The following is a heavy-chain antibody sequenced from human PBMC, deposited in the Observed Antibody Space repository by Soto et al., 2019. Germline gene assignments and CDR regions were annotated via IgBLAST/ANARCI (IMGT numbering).Heavy chain of an antibody. CDR2: ISISSSDG. J-gene: IGHJ4*01. CDR1: GFTLRTYT. Sequence: GGSLRLSCAASGFTLRTYTMNWVRQAPGKVLEWVSSISISSSDGYYADSVRGRFTISRDNAKNALYLQMNSLRGDDTAVYFCVRGMNPLFGGQGTLVTVSS. CDR3: VRGMNPLF. V-gene: IGHV3-21*06.